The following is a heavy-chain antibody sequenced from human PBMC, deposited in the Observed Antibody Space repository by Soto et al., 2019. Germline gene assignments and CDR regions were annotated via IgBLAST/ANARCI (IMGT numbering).Heavy chain of an antibody. Sequence: PGGSLRLSCAASGFTFSSYWMHWVRQAPGKGLVWVSRINRDGSSTSYADSARGRVTISRDNAKNTLYLQVNGLRAEDTAVYYCAREILTTGEYYFDDWGQGIVVTVSS. V-gene: IGHV3-74*01. CDR3: AREILTTGEYYFDD. CDR1: GFTFSSYW. J-gene: IGHJ4*02. CDR2: INRDGSST. D-gene: IGHD1-1*01.